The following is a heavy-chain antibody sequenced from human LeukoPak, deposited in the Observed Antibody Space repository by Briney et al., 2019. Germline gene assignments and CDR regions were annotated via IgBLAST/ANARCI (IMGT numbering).Heavy chain of an antibody. V-gene: IGHV3-23*01. D-gene: IGHD3-22*01. CDR2: ISVSGGGT. Sequence: PGGSLRLSCAASGFTFSTYDMSWVRQAPGKGLEWVSAISVSGGGTYYADSVKGRFTISRDNSKNTLYLQMNSLRAEDTAVYYCARDGHYYDSSGYFRYWGQGTLVTVSS. CDR1: GFTFSTYD. CDR3: ARDGHYYDSSGYFRY. J-gene: IGHJ4*02.